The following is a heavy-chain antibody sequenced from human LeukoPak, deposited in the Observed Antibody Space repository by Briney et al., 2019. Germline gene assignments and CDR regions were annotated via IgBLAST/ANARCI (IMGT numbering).Heavy chain of an antibody. J-gene: IGHJ6*03. V-gene: IGHV1-24*01. Sequence: ASVKVSCKVSGYTLTELSMHWERQAPGKGLEWMGGFDPEDGETIYAQKFQGRVTMTEDTSTDTAYMELSSLRSEDTAVYYCARGYWSSGWSSYYYVDVWGKGTTVTISS. D-gene: IGHD6-13*01. CDR1: GYTLTELS. CDR2: FDPEDGET. CDR3: ARGYWSSGWSSYYYVDV.